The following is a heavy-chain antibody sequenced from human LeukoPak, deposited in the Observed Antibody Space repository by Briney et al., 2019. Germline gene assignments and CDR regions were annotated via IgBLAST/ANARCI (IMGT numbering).Heavy chain of an antibody. CDR3: TRPDDYGDY. CDR2: IRSKANNDAT. V-gene: IGHV3-73*01. CDR1: GFTFSGSA. J-gene: IGHJ4*02. Sequence: GGSLRLSCAASGFTFSGSAMHWVRQASGKGLEWVGRIRSKANNDATAYAASVKGRFTVSRDDSKNTAYLQMNSLKTEDTAVYYCTRPDDYGDYWGQGTLVTVSS.